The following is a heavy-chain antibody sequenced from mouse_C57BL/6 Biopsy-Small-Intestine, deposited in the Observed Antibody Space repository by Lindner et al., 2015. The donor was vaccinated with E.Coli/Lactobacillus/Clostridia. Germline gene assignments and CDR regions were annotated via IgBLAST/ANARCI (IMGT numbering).Heavy chain of an antibody. CDR2: IRSKSNNYAT. CDR3: VRHAVAKDYATDY. V-gene: IGHV10-1*01. J-gene: IGHJ4*01. CDR1: GFSFNTYA. D-gene: IGHD1-1*01. Sequence: VQLQESGGGLVQPKGSLKLSCAASGFSFNTYAMNWVRQAPGKGLEWVARIRSKSNNYATYYADSVKDRFTISRDDSESMLYLQMNNLKTEDTAMYYCVRHAVAKDYATDYWGQGTSVTVSS.